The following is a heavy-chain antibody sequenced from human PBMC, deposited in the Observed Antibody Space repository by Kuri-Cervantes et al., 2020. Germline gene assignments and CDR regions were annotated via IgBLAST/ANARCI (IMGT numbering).Heavy chain of an antibody. CDR1: GGTFSNYD. J-gene: IGHJ4*02. V-gene: IGHV1-24*01. Sequence: ASVKVSCKASGGTFSNYDMRWVRQAPGQGLEWMGGFDPEDGEAIYTQKFQGRVTMTEDTSTDTAYMELSSLRSEDTAVYYCASMTGLEIGFDYWGQGTLVTVSS. D-gene: IGHD1-1*01. CDR3: ASMTGLEIGFDY. CDR2: FDPEDGEA.